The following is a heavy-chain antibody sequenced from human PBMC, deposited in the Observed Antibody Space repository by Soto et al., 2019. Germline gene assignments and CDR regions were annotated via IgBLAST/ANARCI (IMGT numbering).Heavy chain of an antibody. J-gene: IGHJ5*02. D-gene: IGHD6-6*01. Sequence: QVQLVQSGAAVKKPGASEKVSCKASGFSFTGYYIHWLRQAPGQGLEWMGWINTHSGGTEYAQKFQGRVTLTRDTSIATAYLTLTSLTSDDTALYYCAKDLTRQLAYWLDPWGQGTQVTVSS. CDR2: INTHSGGT. CDR3: AKDLTRQLAYWLDP. CDR1: GFSFTGYY. V-gene: IGHV1-2*02.